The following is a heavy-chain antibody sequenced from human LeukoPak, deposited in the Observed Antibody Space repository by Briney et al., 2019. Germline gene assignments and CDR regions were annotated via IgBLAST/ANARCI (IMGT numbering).Heavy chain of an antibody. CDR3: ARHNVVTPHWYLDL. Sequence: SETLSLTCTVSGGPVSSYYWSWIRQLPGKGLEWIGYIYNNGRSNYNPSLNSRVIISVDTSKNQFSLKLHSLTAADTAMYYCARHNVVTPHWYLDLWGRGTLVTVSS. V-gene: IGHV4-59*08. CDR1: GGPVSSYY. J-gene: IGHJ2*01. CDR2: IYNNGRS. D-gene: IGHD3-16*02.